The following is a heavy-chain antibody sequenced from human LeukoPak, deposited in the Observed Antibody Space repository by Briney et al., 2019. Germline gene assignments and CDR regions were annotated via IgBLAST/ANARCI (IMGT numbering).Heavy chain of an antibody. CDR3: ARADCSGSTCYLRHSWFDP. J-gene: IGHJ5*02. V-gene: IGHV3-21*06. CDR2: ISTSSRYI. CDR1: GFTLSTFD. D-gene: IGHD2-2*01. Sequence: PGGSLRLSCAASGFTLSTFDMNWVRQATGKGPEWVSSISTSSRYIYYRDSVKGRFTISRDDAKNSLYLQMNSLTVEDTAVYYCARADCSGSTCYLRHSWFDPWGQGTLVTVSS.